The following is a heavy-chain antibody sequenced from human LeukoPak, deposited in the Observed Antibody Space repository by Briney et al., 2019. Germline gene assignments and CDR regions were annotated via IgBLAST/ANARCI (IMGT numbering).Heavy chain of an antibody. CDR1: GGSIRSHY. D-gene: IGHD6-19*01. CDR2: SYYSGST. CDR3: ARVPYTTGWPFYFDY. V-gene: IGHV4-59*11. J-gene: IGHJ4*02. Sequence: SETLSLTCTVSGGSIRSHYWSWIRQPPGKGLEWIGYSYYSGSTNYNPSLKSRVTISVDTSKSQFSLKLTSVTAADTAVHYCARVPYTTGWPFYFDYWGQGILVTVSS.